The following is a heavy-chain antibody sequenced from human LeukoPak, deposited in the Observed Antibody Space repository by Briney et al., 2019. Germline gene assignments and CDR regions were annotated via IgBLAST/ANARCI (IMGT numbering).Heavy chain of an antibody. CDR1: GFTFSSYS. CDR2: ISSSSSYI. CDR3: AELGITMIGGV. D-gene: IGHD3-10*02. Sequence: GGSLRLSCAASGFTFSSYSMNWVRQAPGKGLEWVSSISSSSSYIYYADSVKGRFTISRDNAKNSLYLQMNSLRAEDTAVYCCAELGITMIGGVWGKGTTVTISS. V-gene: IGHV3-21*01. J-gene: IGHJ6*04.